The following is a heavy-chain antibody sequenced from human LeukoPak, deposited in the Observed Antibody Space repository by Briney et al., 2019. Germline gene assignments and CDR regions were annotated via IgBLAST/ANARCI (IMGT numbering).Heavy chain of an antibody. D-gene: IGHD2-2*01. V-gene: IGHV3-30*18. CDR1: GFTFSSYG. CDR2: ISYDGSNK. Sequence: GGSLRLSCAASGFTFSSYGMHWVRQAPGKGLEWVAVISYDGSNKYYADSVKGRFTISRDNSKNTLYLQMNSLRAEDTAVYYCAKGVGQLLLPYYFDYWGQGTLVTVSS. CDR3: AKGVGQLLLPYYFDY. J-gene: IGHJ4*02.